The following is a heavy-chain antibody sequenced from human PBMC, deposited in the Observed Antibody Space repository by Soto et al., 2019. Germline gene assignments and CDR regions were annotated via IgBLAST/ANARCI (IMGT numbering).Heavy chain of an antibody. CDR3: GSTYYNPSLKSRVTISVDTSKNQFSLKLSSVTAADTAVYYCARGKSSREDIVVVPAAHSGNWFDP. V-gene: IGHV1-69*13. CDR1: GGTSSSYA. J-gene: IGHJ5*02. D-gene: IGHD2-21*02. Sequence: SVQVSCKASGGTSSSYAISWVRQAPGQGLEWMGGIIPIFGTANYAQKFQGRVTITADESTSTANMKMSSLRSENKTIYYSGSTYYNPSLKSRVTISVDTSKNQFSLKLSSVTAADTAVYYCARGKSSREDIVVVPAAHSGNWFDPWGQGTLVTVSS. CDR2: IIPIFGTA.